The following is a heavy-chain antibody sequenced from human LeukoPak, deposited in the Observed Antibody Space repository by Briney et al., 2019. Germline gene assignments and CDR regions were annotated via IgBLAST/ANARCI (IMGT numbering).Heavy chain of an antibody. CDR2: ISAYNGNT. D-gene: IGHD1-26*01. J-gene: IGHJ4*02. CDR3: ARGKWELPWTLVDY. V-gene: IGHV1-18*01. CDR1: GYTFTSYG. Sequence: ASVKVSCKASGYTFTSYGISWVRQAPGQGLEWMGWISAYNGNTNYAQKFQGRVTMTRDTSISTAYMELSRLRSDDTAVYYCARGKWELPWTLVDYWGQGTLVTVSS.